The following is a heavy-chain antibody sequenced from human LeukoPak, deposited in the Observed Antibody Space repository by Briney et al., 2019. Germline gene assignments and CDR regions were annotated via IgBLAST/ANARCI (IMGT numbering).Heavy chain of an antibody. CDR2: IKQDGSEK. CDR3: ARIRFGESYAPKSYYYYYMDV. Sequence: GGSLRLSCAASGFTFSSYWMSWVRQAPGKGLEWVANIKQDGSEKYYVDSVKGRFTISRDNAKNSLYLQMNSLRAEDTAVYYCARIRFGESYAPKSYYYYYMDVWGKGTTVTTSS. D-gene: IGHD3-10*01. V-gene: IGHV3-7*01. CDR1: GFTFSSYW. J-gene: IGHJ6*03.